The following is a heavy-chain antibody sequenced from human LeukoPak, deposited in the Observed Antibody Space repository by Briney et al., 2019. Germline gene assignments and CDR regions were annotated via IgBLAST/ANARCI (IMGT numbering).Heavy chain of an antibody. CDR1: GFTFSSYS. CDR2: ISTGGNYI. V-gene: IGHV3-21*01. CDR3: ARDGSSYFDY. J-gene: IGHJ4*02. D-gene: IGHD3-10*01. Sequence: GGSLRLSCAASGFTFSSYSMNWVRQVPGKGLEWVSSISTGGNYIYYADSVKGRFTISRDNAKNSLYLQMDSLRAEDTAVYYCARDGSSYFDYWGQGTLVAVSP.